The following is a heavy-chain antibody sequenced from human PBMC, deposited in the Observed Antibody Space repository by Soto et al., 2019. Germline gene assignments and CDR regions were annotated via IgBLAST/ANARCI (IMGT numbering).Heavy chain of an antibody. CDR1: GGSFSGYY. CDR2: INHSGST. Sequence: SETLSLTCAVYGGSFSGYYWSWIRQPPGKGLEWIGEINHSGSTNYNPSLKSRVTISVDTSKNQFSLKLSSVTAADTAVYYCAREDRTYYYMDVWGKGTTVTVSS. J-gene: IGHJ6*03. CDR3: AREDRTYYYMDV. V-gene: IGHV4-34*01.